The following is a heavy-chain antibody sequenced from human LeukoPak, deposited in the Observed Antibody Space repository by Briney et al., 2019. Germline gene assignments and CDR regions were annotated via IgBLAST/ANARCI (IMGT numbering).Heavy chain of an antibody. D-gene: IGHD4-17*01. Sequence: GGSLRLSCPASGFTFSSYGMHWVRQAPGKGLEWVAVIWYDGSNKHYADSVRGRFTISRDSSKNTLYLQMNSLRAEDTAVYYCARKRRSGDYEYYYYDMDVWGQGTTVTVSS. CDR1: GFTFSSYG. CDR3: ARKRRSGDYEYYYYDMDV. CDR2: IWYDGSNK. J-gene: IGHJ6*02. V-gene: IGHV3-33*01.